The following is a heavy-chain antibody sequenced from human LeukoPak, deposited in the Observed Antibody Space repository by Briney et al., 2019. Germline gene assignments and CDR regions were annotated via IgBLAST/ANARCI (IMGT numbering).Heavy chain of an antibody. CDR3: ACLTTADAFDI. D-gene: IGHD3-22*01. Sequence: SETLSLTCTISGGSVSDYYWSWIRQSPGKGLGWIGSIYSSGSTYYNPSLKSRVTISVDTSKNQFSLKLSSVTAADTAVYYCACLTTADAFDIWGQGTMVTVSS. J-gene: IGHJ3*02. CDR1: GGSVSDYY. V-gene: IGHV4-59*02. CDR2: IYSSGST.